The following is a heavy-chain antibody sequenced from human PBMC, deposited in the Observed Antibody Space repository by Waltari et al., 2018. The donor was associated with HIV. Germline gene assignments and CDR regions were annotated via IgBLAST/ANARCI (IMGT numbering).Heavy chain of an antibody. D-gene: IGHD3-10*01. CDR2: IQQDGSEK. CDR3: ARSYYGAMDV. Sequence: EVQLVESGGGLVQPGVSLRLSCAASGFTFSNYWMNWVRQAPGRGLEWGANIQQDGSEKSYVDSVKGRFTISRDNAKNSLYLQMDGLSAEDTAIYYCARSYYGAMDVWGQGTTVTVSS. J-gene: IGHJ6*02. V-gene: IGHV3-7*01. CDR1: GFTFSNYW.